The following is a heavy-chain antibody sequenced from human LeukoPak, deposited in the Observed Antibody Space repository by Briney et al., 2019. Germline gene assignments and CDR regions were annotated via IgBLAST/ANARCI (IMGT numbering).Heavy chain of an antibody. V-gene: IGHV3-23*01. D-gene: IGHD1-1*01. CDR1: GFTFGSYG. Sequence: GGSLRLSCAASGFTFGSYGMNWVRQAPGKGLDWVSGISGSGGRTYYADSVKGRFTISRDNSKNTVYLQVNSLRADDTAVYYCAKDGRGATSLVGWFDSWGQGTLVIVSS. CDR3: AKDGRGATSLVGWFDS. CDR2: ISGSGGRT. J-gene: IGHJ5*01.